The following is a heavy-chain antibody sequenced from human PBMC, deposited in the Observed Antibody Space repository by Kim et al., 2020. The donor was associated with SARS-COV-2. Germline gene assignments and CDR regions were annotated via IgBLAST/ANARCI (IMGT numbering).Heavy chain of an antibody. CDR1: GFTFSSYA. Sequence: GGSLRLSCAASGFTFSSYAMHWVRQAPGKGLEWVAVISYDGSNKYYADSVKGRFTISRDNSKNTLYLQMNSLRAEDTAVYYCARGAPLLRFLEWLPHYGMDAWGQGTTVTVSS. CDR2: ISYDGSNK. D-gene: IGHD3-3*01. V-gene: IGHV3-30*04. J-gene: IGHJ6*02. CDR3: ARGAPLLRFLEWLPHYGMDA.